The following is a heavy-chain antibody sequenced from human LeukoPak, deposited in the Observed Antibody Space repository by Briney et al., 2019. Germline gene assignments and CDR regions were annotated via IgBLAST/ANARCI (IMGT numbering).Heavy chain of an antibody. Sequence: PSETLSLTCTVSGGSISSYYWSWIRQPPGKGLEWIGYIYYSGSTNYNPSLTSRVTISVHTSKNQFSLKLSSVTAADTAVYYCARDLLRGYSYGDWGQGTLVTVSS. CDR2: IYYSGST. V-gene: IGHV4-59*01. CDR3: ARDLLRGYSYGD. D-gene: IGHD5-18*01. CDR1: GGSISSYY. J-gene: IGHJ4*02.